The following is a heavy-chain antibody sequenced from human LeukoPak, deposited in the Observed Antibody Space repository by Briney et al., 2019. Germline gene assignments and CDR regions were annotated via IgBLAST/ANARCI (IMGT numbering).Heavy chain of an antibody. V-gene: IGHV3-9*01. J-gene: IGHJ4*02. CDR3: AKDTAGYSSTIDY. Sequence: GGSLRLSCAASGFTFDDYAMHWVRQAPGKGLEWVSGISWNSGSIGYADSVKGRFTTSRDNAKNSLYLQMNSLRAEDTALYYCAKDTAGYSSTIDYWGQGTLVTVSS. CDR2: ISWNSGSI. CDR1: GFTFDDYA. D-gene: IGHD6-19*01.